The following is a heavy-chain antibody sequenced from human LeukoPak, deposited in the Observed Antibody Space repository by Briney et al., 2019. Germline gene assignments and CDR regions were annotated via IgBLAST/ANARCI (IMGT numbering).Heavy chain of an antibody. Sequence: GGSLRLSCAASGFTFSSYDMHWVRQATGKGLEWVSAIGTAGDTYYPGSVKGRFTISRENAKNSLYLQMNSLRAGDTAVYYCARAHGYSYGLDAFDIWGQGTMVTVSS. V-gene: IGHV3-13*01. J-gene: IGHJ3*02. CDR1: GFTFSSYD. CDR2: IGTAGDT. D-gene: IGHD5-18*01. CDR3: ARAHGYSYGLDAFDI.